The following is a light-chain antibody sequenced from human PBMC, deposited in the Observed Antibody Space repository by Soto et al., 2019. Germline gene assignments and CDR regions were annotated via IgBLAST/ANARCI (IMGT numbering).Light chain of an antibody. V-gene: IGLV2-23*02. CDR2: EVS. CDR3: CSYAGNSVV. J-gene: IGLJ3*02. CDR1: SSDVGSYNF. Sequence: QSALTQPASVSGSPGQSIISSCNGTSSDVGSYNFVSWYQQHPGKAPKLMIYEVSKRPSGVSNRFSGSKSGNTASLTISGLQPEDEADDYCCSYAGNSVVFGGGTKLTVL.